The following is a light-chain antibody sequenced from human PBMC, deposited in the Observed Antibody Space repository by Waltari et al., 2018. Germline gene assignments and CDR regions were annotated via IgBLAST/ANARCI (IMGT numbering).Light chain of an antibody. CDR3: QHYVRLPVT. V-gene: IGKV3-20*01. CDR1: QSVGRS. Sequence: EIVLTQSPGTLSLSPGERATLSCRASQSVGRSLAWYQQKPGQAPRLLIDGASISATGIPTRFSGGGAGTDFSLTISRLGPEDFAAYHCQHYVRLPVTFGQGTKVEIK. J-gene: IGKJ1*01. CDR2: GAS.